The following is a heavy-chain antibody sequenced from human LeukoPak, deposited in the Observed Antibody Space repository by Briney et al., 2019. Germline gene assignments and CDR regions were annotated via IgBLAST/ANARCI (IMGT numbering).Heavy chain of an antibody. D-gene: IGHD3-22*01. CDR1: GFTFSSYG. CDR3: AKDFYYDSSGYYFDAFDI. Sequence: GGSLRLSCAASGFTFSSYGMHWVRQAPGKGLEWVAFIRYDGSNKYYADSVKGRFTISRDNSKNTLYLQMNSLGAEDTAVYYCAKDFYYDSSGYYFDAFDIWGQGTMVTVSS. CDR2: IRYDGSNK. V-gene: IGHV3-30*02. J-gene: IGHJ3*02.